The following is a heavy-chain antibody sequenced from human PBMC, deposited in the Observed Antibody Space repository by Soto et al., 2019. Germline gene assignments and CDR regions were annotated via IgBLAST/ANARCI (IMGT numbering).Heavy chain of an antibody. CDR1: GFTFSSYA. V-gene: IGHV3-23*01. CDR3: ARGLGEYYDILTGYYLPYGMDV. Sequence: PGGSLRLSCAASGFTFSSYAMSRVRQAPGKGLEWVSAISGSGGSTYYADSVKGRFTISRDNSKNTLYLQMNSLRAEDTAVYYCARGLGEYYDILTGYYLPYGMDVWGQGTTVTVSS. J-gene: IGHJ6*02. CDR2: ISGSGGST. D-gene: IGHD3-9*01.